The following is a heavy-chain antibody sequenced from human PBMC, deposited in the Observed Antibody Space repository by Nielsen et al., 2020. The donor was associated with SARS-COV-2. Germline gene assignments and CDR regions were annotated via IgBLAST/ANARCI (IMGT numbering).Heavy chain of an antibody. Sequence: SETLSLTCTVSSGSIINSGYYWGWTRQPPGKGLEWIGKIYYSGSTYYNPSLQSRVTISVDTSKNQFSLKLMSVTAADTALYFCARDAAGENYFYGMDVWGQGTTVTVS. CDR3: ARDAAGENYFYGMDV. CDR1: SGSIINSGYY. CDR2: IYYSGST. V-gene: IGHV4-39*07. D-gene: IGHD7-27*01. J-gene: IGHJ6*02.